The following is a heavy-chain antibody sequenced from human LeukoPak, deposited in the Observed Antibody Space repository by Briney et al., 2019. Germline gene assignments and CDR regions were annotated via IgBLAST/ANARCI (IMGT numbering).Heavy chain of an antibody. CDR1: GGSISIYY. CDR2: IQYSGST. V-gene: IGHV4-59*01. D-gene: IGHD2-15*01. J-gene: IGHJ5*02. CDR3: ARYVGQDWFDP. Sequence: SETLSLTCTVSGGSISIYYWNWIRQPPGKGLEWIGDIQYSGSTNYNPSLKSRVTILLDTSKNQFSLKLNSVTAVDTAVYYCARYVGQDWFDPWGQGTLVTVSS.